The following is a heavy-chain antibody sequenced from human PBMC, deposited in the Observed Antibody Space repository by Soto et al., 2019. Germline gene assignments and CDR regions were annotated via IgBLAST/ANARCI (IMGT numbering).Heavy chain of an antibody. J-gene: IGHJ6*02. Sequence: PGESLKISCAASGFTFSSYLMSWVRQAPGKGLEWVANIKQDGSEKYYVDSVKGRFTISRDNAKNSLYLQMNSLRAEDTAVYYCAREEPTYYDFWSGYYTGIDYYGMDVWGQGTTVTVSS. V-gene: IGHV3-7*05. CDR3: AREEPTYYDFWSGYYTGIDYYGMDV. CDR1: GFTFSSYL. D-gene: IGHD3-3*01. CDR2: IKQDGSEK.